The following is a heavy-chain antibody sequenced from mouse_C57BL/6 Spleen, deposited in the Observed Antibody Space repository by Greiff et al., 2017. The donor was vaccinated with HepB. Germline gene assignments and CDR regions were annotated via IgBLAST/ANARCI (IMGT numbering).Heavy chain of an antibody. D-gene: IGHD1-1*01. CDR3: ADYGSSYDWYFDV. CDR1: GFTFSSYG. Sequence: DVMLVESGGDLVKPGGSLKLSCAASGFTFSSYGMSWVRQTPDKRLEWVATISSGGSYTYYPDSVKGRFTISRDNAKNTLYLQMSSLKSEDTAMYYCADYGSSYDWYFDVWGTGTTVTVSS. V-gene: IGHV5-6*02. CDR2: ISSGGSYT. J-gene: IGHJ1*03.